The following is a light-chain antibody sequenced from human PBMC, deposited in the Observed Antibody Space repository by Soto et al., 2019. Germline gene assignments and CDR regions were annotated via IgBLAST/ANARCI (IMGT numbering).Light chain of an antibody. CDR2: DDN. V-gene: IGLV1-51*01. CDR3: GSWDSSLSAYV. Sequence: QSVMTQPPSVSAAPGQKVNISCSGSSFNIGGNSVSWYQQLPGTAPKLLIYDDNKRPSGIPDRFSGSKSGTSATLGITGFQTGDEADYYCGSWDSSLSAYVFGTGTKLTVL. CDR1: SFNIGGNS. J-gene: IGLJ1*01.